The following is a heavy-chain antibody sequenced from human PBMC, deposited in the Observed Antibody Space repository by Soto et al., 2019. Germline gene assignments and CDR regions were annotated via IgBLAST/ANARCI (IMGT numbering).Heavy chain of an antibody. V-gene: IGHV3-48*03. Sequence: EVQLVESGGGLVQPGGSLRLSCEASGFPLSSYEMNWVRQAPGKGLEWVSYIDSTASNIHYADSLRGRFTISRDNANNSIYLQMNSLRAEDTAVYYYAREPYEDRDIDFDLWGQGPLATVSP. CDR3: AREPYEDRDIDFDL. CDR1: GFPLSSYE. D-gene: IGHD3-16*02. CDR2: IDSTASNI. J-gene: IGHJ4*02.